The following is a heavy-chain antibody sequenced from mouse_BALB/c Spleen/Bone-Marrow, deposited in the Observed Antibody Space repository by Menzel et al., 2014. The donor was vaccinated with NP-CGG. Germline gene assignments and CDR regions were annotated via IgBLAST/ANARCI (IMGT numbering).Heavy chain of an antibody. CDR1: GYTFTSYW. CDR3: ARSYYCRAMDY. V-gene: IGHV1S41*01. J-gene: IGHJ4*01. Sequence: DLVKPGDSVELSCKASGYTFTSYWINWIKQRPGQGLEWIGRIAPGSGSTYYDEMFKGKATLTVDTSSSTAYIQLSSLSSEDSAVYFCARSYYCRAMDYWGQGPSVTVSS. CDR2: IAPGSGST. D-gene: IGHD1-1*01.